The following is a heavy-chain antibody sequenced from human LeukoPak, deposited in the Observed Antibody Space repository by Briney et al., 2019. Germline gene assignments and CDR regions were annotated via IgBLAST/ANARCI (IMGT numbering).Heavy chain of an antibody. CDR2: ISGSGDPT. D-gene: IGHD1-26*01. CDR3: AKGAGGSSSGEFNC. Sequence: GGSLRLPCAASGFTFRSSALILVRQAPGKGLEWVSSISGSGDPTYYAHSVKGRFTVSRDNSKNTLYVQMNRLRAEDTAVYYCAKGAGGSSSGEFNCWGQGTLVTVSS. CDR1: GFTFRSSA. J-gene: IGHJ4*02. V-gene: IGHV3-23*01.